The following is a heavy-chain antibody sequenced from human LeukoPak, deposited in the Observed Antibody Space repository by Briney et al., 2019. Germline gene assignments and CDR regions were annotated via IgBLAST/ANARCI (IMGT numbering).Heavy chain of an antibody. V-gene: IGHV4-59*11. CDR3: AREGAAGNYFDY. D-gene: IGHD6-13*01. CDR2: IYYSGNT. CDR1: GGSISSHY. J-gene: IGHJ4*02. Sequence: SETLSLTCTVSGGSISSHYWSWIRQPPGKGLEWIGYIYYSGNTNYNPSLKSRVTISVDTSKNQFSQKLSSVTAADTAVYYCAREGAAGNYFDYWGQGTLVTVSS.